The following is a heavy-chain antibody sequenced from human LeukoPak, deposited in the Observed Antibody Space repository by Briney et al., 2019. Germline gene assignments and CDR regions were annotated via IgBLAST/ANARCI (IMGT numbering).Heavy chain of an antibody. J-gene: IGHJ4*02. CDR3: VSFYETY. D-gene: IGHD2/OR15-2a*01. CDR1: GNYW. CDR2: INSDGSWT. Sequence: GGSLRLSCAASGNYWIHWVRQVPGKGLVWVSHINSDGSWTSYADSVKGRFTISKDNAKNTVYLQMNSLRAEDTAVYYCVSFYETYWGRGTLVTVSS. V-gene: IGHV3-74*01.